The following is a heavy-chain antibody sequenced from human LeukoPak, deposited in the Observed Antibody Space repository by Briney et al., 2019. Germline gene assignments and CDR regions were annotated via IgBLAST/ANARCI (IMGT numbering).Heavy chain of an antibody. J-gene: IGHJ4*02. CDR1: GYTFSGYY. Sequence: ASVKVSCKASGYTFSGYYMHWVRQAPGQGLEWMGWINPNSGGTDYAQKFQGRVTMTRDTSISTAYMELSRLRSDDTAVYYCASGDRVTMLRGGNIGYFNYWGQGTLVTVSS. CDR2: INPNSGGT. V-gene: IGHV1-2*02. CDR3: ASGDRVTMLRGGNIGYFNY. D-gene: IGHD3-10*01.